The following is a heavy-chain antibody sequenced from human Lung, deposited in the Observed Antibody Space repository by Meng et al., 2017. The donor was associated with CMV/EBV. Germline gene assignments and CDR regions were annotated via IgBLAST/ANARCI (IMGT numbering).Heavy chain of an antibody. CDR1: GYTLSELS. J-gene: IGHJ6*02. CDR3: AKVPRFYSYYGLDV. V-gene: IGHV1-24*01. CDR2: FDPEDGEA. Sequence: ASVXVSXXVSGYTLSELSMHWVRQAPGKGLEWMGGFDPEDGEAIYAQKFQGRVTMTEDTSTDTAYMELSSLRSDDTAVYYCAKVPRFYSYYGLDVWGQGTTVTVSS. D-gene: IGHD3-10*01.